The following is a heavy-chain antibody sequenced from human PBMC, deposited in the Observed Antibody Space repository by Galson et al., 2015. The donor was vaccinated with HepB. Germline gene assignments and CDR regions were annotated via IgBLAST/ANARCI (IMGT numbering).Heavy chain of an antibody. J-gene: IGHJ4*02. D-gene: IGHD2-8*02. CDR3: ARGGCTGGVCYDELFFDY. CDR2: IYPGDSDT. V-gene: IGHV5-51*03. CDR1: GYSFTSYW. Sequence: QSGAEVKKPGESLKISCKGSGYSFTSYWIGWVRQMPGKGLEWMGIIYPGDSDTRYSPSFQGQVTISADKSISTAYLQWSSLKASDTAMYYCARGGCTGGVCYDELFFDYWGQGTLVTVSS.